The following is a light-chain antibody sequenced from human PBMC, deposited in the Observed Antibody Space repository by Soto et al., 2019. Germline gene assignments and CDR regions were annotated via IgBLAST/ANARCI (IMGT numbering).Light chain of an antibody. Sequence: QSALTQPRSVSGSPGQSVTISCTGTSSDVGGSNYVSWYQQHPGKAPKLMIYDVSKRPSGVPDRFSGSKSGNTASLTISGLQAEDEADYYGCSYAGSFYVFGTGTKFTV. V-gene: IGLV2-11*01. CDR1: SSDVGGSNY. CDR2: DVS. J-gene: IGLJ1*01. CDR3: CSYAGSFYV.